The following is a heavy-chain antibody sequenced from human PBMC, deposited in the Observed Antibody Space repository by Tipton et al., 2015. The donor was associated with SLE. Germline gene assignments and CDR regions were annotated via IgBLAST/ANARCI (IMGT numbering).Heavy chain of an antibody. Sequence: LRLSCAAPGFTFSSYSMNWVRQAPGKGLEWIGEINHSGSTNYNPSLKSRVTISVDTSKNQFSLKLSSVTAADTAVYYCANLVVTKAGYFQHWGQGALVTVSS. CDR1: GFTFSSYS. V-gene: IGHV4-34*08. J-gene: IGHJ1*01. CDR3: ANLVVTKAGYFQH. D-gene: IGHD2-21*02. CDR2: INHSGST.